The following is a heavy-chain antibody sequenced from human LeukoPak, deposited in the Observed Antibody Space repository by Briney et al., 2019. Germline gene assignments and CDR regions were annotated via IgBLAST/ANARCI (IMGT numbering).Heavy chain of an antibody. Sequence: PSETLSLTCAAYGGSFSTYYWSWIRQPPGKGLEWIGEIKHSGSTNYNPSFMNRVTTSSKMSKNQFSLKLSTMTAADTTVYYYAGDYDSRGYYYSSWGQGTLVSVS. D-gene: IGHD3-22*01. CDR1: GGSFSTYY. CDR2: IKHSGST. V-gene: IGHV4-34*01. CDR3: AGDYDSRGYYYSS. J-gene: IGHJ5*02.